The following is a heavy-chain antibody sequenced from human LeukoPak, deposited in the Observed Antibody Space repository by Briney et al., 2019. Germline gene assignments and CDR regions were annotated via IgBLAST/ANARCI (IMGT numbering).Heavy chain of an antibody. CDR1: GFYFSTYV. D-gene: IGHD6-13*01. CDR3: AKGLQYSSSWFDY. CDR2: ISGGGGTA. Sequence: GGSLRLSCAASGFYFSTYVMGWVRQAPGKGLEWVAGISGGGGTAFYADSVQGRFTISRDNSKNTLYLQMDSLRAEDTAVYYCAKGLQYSSSWFDYWGQGTLVTVSS. J-gene: IGHJ4*02. V-gene: IGHV3-23*01.